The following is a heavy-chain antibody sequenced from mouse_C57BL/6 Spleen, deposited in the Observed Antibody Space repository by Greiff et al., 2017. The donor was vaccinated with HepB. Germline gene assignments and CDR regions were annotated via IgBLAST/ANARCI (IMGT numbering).Heavy chain of an antibody. Sequence: ESGPGLVKPSQSLSLTCSVTGYSITSGYYWNWIRQFPGNKLEWMGYISYDGSNNYNPSLKNRISITRDTSKNQFFLKLNSVTTEDTATYYCARESTTVVSYFDYWGQGTTLTVSS. CDR1: GYSITSGYY. D-gene: IGHD1-1*01. V-gene: IGHV3-6*01. CDR3: ARESTTVVSYFDY. J-gene: IGHJ2*01. CDR2: ISYDGSN.